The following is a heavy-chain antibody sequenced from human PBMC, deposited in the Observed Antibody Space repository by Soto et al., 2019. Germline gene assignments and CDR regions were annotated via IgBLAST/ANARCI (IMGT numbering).Heavy chain of an antibody. D-gene: IGHD1-1*01. CDR1: GYTFSPYG. Sequence: QVQLAQSGAEVKKPGASVTVSCKASGYTFSPYGISWVRQAPGQGLEWVGWISVHNGYTKYATELQGRVTVTTDPSASTAYMELRSLRPDDSAVYYCARLEHNLGPHDYWGQGTVVTVTS. J-gene: IGHJ4*02. V-gene: IGHV1-18*01. CDR2: ISVHNGYT. CDR3: ARLEHNLGPHDY.